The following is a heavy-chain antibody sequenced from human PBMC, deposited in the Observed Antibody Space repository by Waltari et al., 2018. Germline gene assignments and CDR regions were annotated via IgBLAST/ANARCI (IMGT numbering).Heavy chain of an antibody. V-gene: IGHV5-51*01. Sequence: EVQLVQSGAEVKKPGESLKISCAGSGYSFTRYWNGWVRQMPGKGLEWRGVIFPGDSNTKYSPSFRGQVTISADNSITTAYLQWSSLKASDTAIYFCARQPLHSYGIRHFDYWGQGTPVTVS. CDR3: ARQPLHSYGIRHFDY. CDR1: GYSFTRYW. D-gene: IGHD5-18*01. CDR2: IFPGDSNT. J-gene: IGHJ4*02.